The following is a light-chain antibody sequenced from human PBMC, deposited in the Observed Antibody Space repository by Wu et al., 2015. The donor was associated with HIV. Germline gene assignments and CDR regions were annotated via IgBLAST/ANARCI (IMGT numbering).Light chain of an antibody. CDR3: HHYGVSLQFS. Sequence: EIVLTQSPATLSLSPGERATLSCRTSQSVVGGYLAWYQLKPGQAPRLLIYASSIRATGVPDRFSGSGSETDFTLTISGLAPEDFAVYYCHHYGVSLQFSFGPGTKVDIK. V-gene: IGKV3-20*01. CDR2: ASS. J-gene: IGKJ3*01. CDR1: QSVVGGY.